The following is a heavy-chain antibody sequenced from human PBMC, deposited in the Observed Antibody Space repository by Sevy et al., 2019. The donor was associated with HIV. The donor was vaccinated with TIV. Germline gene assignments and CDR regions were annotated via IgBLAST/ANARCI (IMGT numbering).Heavy chain of an antibody. CDR1: GYTFTSYD. CDR3: NRVRDLNYYDTSVSMEYNWFDP. CDR2: MNPNTGNT. J-gene: IGHJ5*02. V-gene: IGHV1-8*02. Sequence: ASVKVSCKASGYTFTSYDINWVRQATGQGLEWMGWMNPNTGNTGYAQKFQGRVTMTRDTSTSTAYMELRSLRSDDTAIYYCNRVRDLNYYDTSVSMEYNWFDPWGQGTLVTVSS. D-gene: IGHD3-22*01.